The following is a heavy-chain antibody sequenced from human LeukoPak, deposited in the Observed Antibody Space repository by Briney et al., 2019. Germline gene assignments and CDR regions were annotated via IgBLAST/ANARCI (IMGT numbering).Heavy chain of an antibody. D-gene: IGHD2-21*01. CDR3: ARDKSGILPLYYFDY. V-gene: IGHV3-30-3*01. CDR1: GFTFSSYA. J-gene: IGHJ4*02. Sequence: GGSLRLSCAASGFTFSSYAMHWVRQAPGKGLEWVAVISYDGSNKYYADSVKGRFTISRDNSKNTLYLQMNSPRAEDTAVYYCARDKSGILPLYYFDYWGQGTLVTVSS. CDR2: ISYDGSNK.